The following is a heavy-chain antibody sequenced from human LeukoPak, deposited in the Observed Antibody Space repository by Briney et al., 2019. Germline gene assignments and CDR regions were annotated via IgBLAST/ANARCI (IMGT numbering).Heavy chain of an antibody. D-gene: IGHD7-27*01. CDR2: IYSGGST. Sequence: GGSLRLSCAASGFTVSSNYMSWVRQAPGKGLEWVSVIYSGGSTYYADSVKGRFTISRDNSKNTLFLQMNSLRAEDTAVYYCAKDGGLWVSAHWGDSWGRGTLVTVSS. CDR1: GFTVSSNY. J-gene: IGHJ4*02. CDR3: AKDGGLWVSAHWGDS. V-gene: IGHV3-53*01.